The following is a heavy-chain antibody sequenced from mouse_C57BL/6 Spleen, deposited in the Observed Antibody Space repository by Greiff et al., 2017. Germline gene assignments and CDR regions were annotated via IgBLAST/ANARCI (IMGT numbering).Heavy chain of an antibody. D-gene: IGHD2-5*01. CDR3: TKIYHSNYGVAMDD. CDR1: GFTFSDAW. J-gene: IGHJ4*01. V-gene: IGHV6-6*01. CDR2: IRNKANNHAT. Sequence: EVKLVESGGGLVQPGGSMKLSCAASGFTFSDAWMDWVRQSPGKGLEWVAEIRNKANNHATYYAESVKGRFTISRDDSKSSVYLQMISLRAEDTGIYYCTKIYHSNYGVAMDDWGQGTSVTVSS.